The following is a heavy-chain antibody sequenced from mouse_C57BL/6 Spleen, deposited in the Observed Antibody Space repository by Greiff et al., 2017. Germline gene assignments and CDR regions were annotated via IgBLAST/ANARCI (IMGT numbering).Heavy chain of an antibody. CDR1: GYTFTDSY. V-gene: IGHV1-26*01. D-gene: IGHD2-5*01. CDR3: ARYDSNYPYYAMDY. J-gene: IGHJ4*01. CDR2: INPNNGGT. Sequence: EVQLQQSGPELVKPGASVKISCKASGYTFTDSYLNWVKQSHGKSLEWIGDINPNNGGTRYNQKFKGKATLTVDQSSSTAYMELRSLTSEDSAVYYCARYDSNYPYYAMDYWGQGTSVTVSS.